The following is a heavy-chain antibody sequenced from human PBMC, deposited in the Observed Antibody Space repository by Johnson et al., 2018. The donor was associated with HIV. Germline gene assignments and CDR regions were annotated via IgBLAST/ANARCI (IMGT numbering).Heavy chain of an antibody. J-gene: IGHJ3*02. V-gene: IGHV3-30*18. CDR3: AKDPVGATGAFDI. D-gene: IGHD1-26*01. Sequence: QVQLVESGGGVVQPGRSLRLSCAASGFTFSSYGMHWVRQAPGKGLEWMAVISYDGSNKYYADSVKGRFTISRDNSKNTLYLQMNSLRAEDTAVYYCAKDPVGATGAFDIWGQGTMVTVSS. CDR2: ISYDGSNK. CDR1: GFTFSSYG.